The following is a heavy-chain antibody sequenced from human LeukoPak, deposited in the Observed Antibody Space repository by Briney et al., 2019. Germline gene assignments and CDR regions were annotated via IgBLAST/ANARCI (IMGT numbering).Heavy chain of an antibody. J-gene: IGHJ5*02. Sequence: ASVKVSCKASGYTFTSYDINWVRQATGQGLEWMGWMNPNSGNTGYAQKFQGRVTVTRNTSISTAYMELSSLRSEDTAVYYCARGRLAARPVGYWFDPWGQGTLVTVSS. CDR1: GYTFTSYD. D-gene: IGHD6-6*01. V-gene: IGHV1-8*01. CDR2: MNPNSGNT. CDR3: ARGRLAARPVGYWFDP.